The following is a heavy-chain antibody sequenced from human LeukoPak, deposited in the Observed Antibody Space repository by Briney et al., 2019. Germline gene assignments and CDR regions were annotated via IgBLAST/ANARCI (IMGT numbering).Heavy chain of an antibody. CDR3: ARWGYDAFDM. D-gene: IGHD3-16*01. CDR1: GLTVSGYY. CDR2: ISRSGTTI. V-gene: IGHV3-11*04. J-gene: IGHJ3*02. Sequence: GGSLRLSCAASGLTVSGYYMNWIRQAPGKGLVWVSYISRSGTTIYYADSVKGRFTISRDNAKNLVNLQMNSLRAEDTAVYYCARWGYDAFDMWGQGTKVTVSS.